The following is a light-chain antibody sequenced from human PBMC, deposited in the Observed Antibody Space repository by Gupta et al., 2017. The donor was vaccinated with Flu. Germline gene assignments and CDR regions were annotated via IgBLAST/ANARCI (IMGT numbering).Light chain of an antibody. V-gene: IGLV3-21*03. CDR3: QVWDTSDHVL. CDR2: DDS. Sequence: SYVLTQPPPVSVAPGKTASITCGGDNIGSKSVHWDQPKPGQAPVLVVYDDSDRPSGIPERFSGSNSGNTATLTISRVEAGDEADYYCQVWDTSDHVLFGGGTKLTVL. J-gene: IGLJ2*01. CDR1: NIGSKS.